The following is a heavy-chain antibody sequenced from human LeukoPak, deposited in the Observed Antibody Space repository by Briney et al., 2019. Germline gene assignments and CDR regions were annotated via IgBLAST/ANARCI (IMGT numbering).Heavy chain of an antibody. CDR2: IYYSGST. V-gene: IGHV4-59*01. J-gene: IGHJ5*02. Sequence: SETLSLTCSVSGGSISSYYWSWIRQPPGKGLEWIGYIYYSGSTNYNPSLKSRVTISVDTPKNQFSLKLRSVTAADTAVYYCARTAGSSSWTTWGQGTLVTVSS. D-gene: IGHD6-13*01. CDR1: GGSISSYY. CDR3: ARTAGSSSWTT.